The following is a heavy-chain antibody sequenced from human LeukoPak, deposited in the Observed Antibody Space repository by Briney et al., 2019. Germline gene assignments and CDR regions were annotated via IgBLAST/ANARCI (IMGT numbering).Heavy chain of an antibody. CDR2: IIPIFGTA. Sequence: SVKVSCKASGNSISNYAVSWVRQAPGQGFEWMGGIIPIFGTADYAQKFQGRVTITADQSTGTTYMELSSLRSEDTAVYYCARDRVMDVWGQGTTVTVSS. J-gene: IGHJ6*02. CDR3: ARDRVMDV. CDR1: GNSISNYA. V-gene: IGHV1-69*13.